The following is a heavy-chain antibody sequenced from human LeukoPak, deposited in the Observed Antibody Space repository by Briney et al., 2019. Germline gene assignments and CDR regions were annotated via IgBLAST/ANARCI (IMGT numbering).Heavy chain of an antibody. J-gene: IGHJ4*02. Sequence: SETLSLTCAVYGGSFSGYYWSWIRQPPGKGLEWIGEINHSGSTNYNPSLKSRVTISVDTSKNQFSLKLSSVTAADTAVYYCAKDLGATRDYWGQGTLVTVSS. V-gene: IGHV4-34*01. CDR1: GGSFSGYY. CDR2: INHSGST. CDR3: AKDLGATRDY. D-gene: IGHD1-26*01.